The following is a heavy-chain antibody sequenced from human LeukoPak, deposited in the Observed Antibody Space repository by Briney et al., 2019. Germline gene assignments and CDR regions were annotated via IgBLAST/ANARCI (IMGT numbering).Heavy chain of an antibody. J-gene: IGHJ4*02. CDR1: GYMFTSYW. Sequence: PGESLKISCKGSGYMFTSYWIGWLRLLPGKGLEWMGIIYPGDSDTRYSPSFQGQVTISADKSISTAYLQWSSLKASDTAMYYCARRGPYSSSWYIDYWGQGTLVTVSS. CDR2: IYPGDSDT. V-gene: IGHV5-51*01. CDR3: ARRGPYSSSWYIDY. D-gene: IGHD6-13*01.